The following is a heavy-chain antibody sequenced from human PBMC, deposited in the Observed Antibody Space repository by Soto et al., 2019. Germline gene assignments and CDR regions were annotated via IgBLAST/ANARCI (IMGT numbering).Heavy chain of an antibody. V-gene: IGHV3-7*01. CDR1: GFTFSSYY. Sequence: EVQLVESGGGLVQPGGSLRLSCAASGFTFSSYYMSWVRQAQGKGLEWVANVNGDGSEKYYVDSVTGRFTVSRDNAKNSLYMQMTSVSAEDTAVYYWAKWGLAGRDYWGQGTLVTVAS. J-gene: IGHJ4*02. D-gene: IGHD7-27*01. CDR2: VNGDGSEK. CDR3: AKWGLAGRDY.